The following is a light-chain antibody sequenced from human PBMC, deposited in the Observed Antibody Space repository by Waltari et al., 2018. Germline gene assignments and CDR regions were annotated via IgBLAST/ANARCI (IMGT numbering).Light chain of an antibody. CDR2: MAS. J-gene: IGKJ2*01. CDR1: QSVGNW. CDR3: QQYSSFST. V-gene: IGKV1-5*03. Sequence: DIQMTQSPSTLSASVGDRVTISCRASQSVGNWLASYQQKPGKAPKLLIYMASSLESGVPSRFSGSGSGTEFTLTISSLQPDDFATYSCQQYSSFSTFGQGTKLDI.